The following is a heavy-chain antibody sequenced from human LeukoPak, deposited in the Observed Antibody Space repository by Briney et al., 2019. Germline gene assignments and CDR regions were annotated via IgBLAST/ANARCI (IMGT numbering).Heavy chain of an antibody. CDR2: INPSGGST. CDR3: AIGPHYKAWFDP. CDR1: GYTFTSYY. V-gene: IGHV1-46*01. J-gene: IGHJ5*02. D-gene: IGHD1-1*01. Sequence: ASVEVSCKASGYTFTSYYMHWVRQAPGQGLEWMGIINPSGGSTSYAQKFQGRVTMTRDMSTSTVYMELSSLRSEDTAVYYCAIGPHYKAWFDPWGQGTLVTVSS.